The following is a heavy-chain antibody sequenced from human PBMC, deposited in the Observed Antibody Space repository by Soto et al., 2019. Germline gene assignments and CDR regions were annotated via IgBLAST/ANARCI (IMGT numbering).Heavy chain of an antibody. CDR1: GLTFTDAR. CDR3: THFYDFWSV. D-gene: IGHD3-3*01. Sequence: PGGSLRLSCAVSGLTFTDARMSWVRQAPGKGLEWVGRIKTKRDGGARDYAAPVKGRFTISRDDSKDMLYLQMTGPKTEDTGVYYCTHFYDFWSVWGQGTVVTVSS. CDR2: IKTKRDGGAR. J-gene: IGHJ4*02. V-gene: IGHV3-15*01.